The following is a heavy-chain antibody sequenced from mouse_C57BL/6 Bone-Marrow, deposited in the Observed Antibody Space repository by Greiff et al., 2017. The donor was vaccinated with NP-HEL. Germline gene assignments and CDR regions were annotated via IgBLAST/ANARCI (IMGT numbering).Heavy chain of an antibody. CDR2: IYPGSGST. CDR3: ARGESTVVAPYYFDY. CDR1: GYTFTSYW. Sequence: QVQLQQPGAELVKPGASVKMSCKASGYTFTSYWITWVKQRPGQGLEWIGDIYPGSGSTNYNEKFKSKATLTVDTSSSTAYMQLSSLTSEDSAVYYGARGESTVVAPYYFDYWGQGTTLTVSS. D-gene: IGHD1-1*01. J-gene: IGHJ2*01. V-gene: IGHV1-55*01.